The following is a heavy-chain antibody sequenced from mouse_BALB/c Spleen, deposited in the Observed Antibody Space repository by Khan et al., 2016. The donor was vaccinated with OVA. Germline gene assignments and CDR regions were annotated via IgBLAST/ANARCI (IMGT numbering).Heavy chain of an antibody. CDR1: GYSITSDYA. CDR2: ISYSGNT. J-gene: IGHJ2*01. D-gene: IGHD1-1*01. Sequence: EVKLLESGPGLVKPSQSLSLTCTVTGYSITSDYAWNWIRQFPGNKLEWMGFISYSGNTNYNPSLKSRISITRDTTKNQFFLQLNSVTIEDTATYYCARVYGGDFDYWGQDTTLTVSS. V-gene: IGHV3-2*02. CDR3: ARVYGGDFDY.